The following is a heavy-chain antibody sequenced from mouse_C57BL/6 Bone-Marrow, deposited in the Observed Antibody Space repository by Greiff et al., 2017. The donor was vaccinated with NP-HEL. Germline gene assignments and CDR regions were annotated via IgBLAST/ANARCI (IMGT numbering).Heavy chain of an antibody. Sequence: EVQLVESGVDLVKPGGSLKLSCAASGFTFSSYGMSWVRQTQDKRLEWVATISSGGSYTYYPDSVKGRFTFSIDNAKNTLYLEMSRLKSEDTAMYSCASPYDYGVAWFAYWGQGNLVTVSA. CDR3: ASPYDYGVAWFAY. CDR1: GFTFSSYG. CDR2: ISSGGSYT. J-gene: IGHJ3*01. V-gene: IGHV5-6*01. D-gene: IGHD2-4*01.